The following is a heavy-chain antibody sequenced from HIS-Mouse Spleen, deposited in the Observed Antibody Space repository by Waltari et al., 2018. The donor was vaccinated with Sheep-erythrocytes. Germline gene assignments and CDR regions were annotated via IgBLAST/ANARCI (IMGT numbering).Heavy chain of an antibody. CDR1: GYTFTGSY. V-gene: IGHV1-2*02. D-gene: IGHD2-2*01. CDR2: INPNSGGT. Sequence: QVQLVQSGAEVKKPGASVKVSCKASGYTFTGSYMHWVRPAPAQGLEWMGWINPNSGGTNYAQKFQGRVTMTRDTSISTAYMELSRLRSDDTAVYYCARVSTYCSSTSCYHLYYYYGMDVWGQGTTVTVSS. CDR3: ARVSTYCSSTSCYHLYYYYGMDV. J-gene: IGHJ6*02.